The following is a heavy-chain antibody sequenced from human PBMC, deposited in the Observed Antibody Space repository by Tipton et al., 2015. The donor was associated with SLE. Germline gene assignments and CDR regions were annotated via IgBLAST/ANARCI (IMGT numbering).Heavy chain of an antibody. CDR1: GDSLSSGTYY. D-gene: IGHD1-26*01. CDR2: IYSSGST. Sequence: TLSLTCSVSGDSLSSGTYYWSWIRQSPEKGLEWLGYIYSSGSTNYNPSLKSRVSISLDTSKNQFSLKLASVNAADTAVYYCAAGWVLSHFDYWGQGTLVTVSS. CDR3: AAGWVLSHFDY. V-gene: IGHV4-61*01. J-gene: IGHJ4*02.